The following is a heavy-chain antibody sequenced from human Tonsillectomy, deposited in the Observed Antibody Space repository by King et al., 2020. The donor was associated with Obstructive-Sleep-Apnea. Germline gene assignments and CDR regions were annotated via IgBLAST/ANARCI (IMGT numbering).Heavy chain of an antibody. CDR1: GFTFGDYA. CDR3: TRDLDQLPIGVDLDY. J-gene: IGHJ4*02. CDR2: IRSKAYGGTT. D-gene: IGHD2-2*01. Sequence: VQLVESGGGLVQPGRSLRLSCTASGFTFGDYAMSWFRQAPGKGLEWVGFIRSKAYGGTTEYAASVKGRFTISRDDSKSIAYLQMNSLKTEDTAVYYCTRDLDQLPIGVDLDYWGQGTLVTVSS. V-gene: IGHV3-49*03.